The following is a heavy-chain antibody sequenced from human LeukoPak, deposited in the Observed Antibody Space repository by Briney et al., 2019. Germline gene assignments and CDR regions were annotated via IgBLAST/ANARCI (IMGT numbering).Heavy chain of an antibody. D-gene: IGHD5-18*01. V-gene: IGHV3-30*02. CDR1: GFTFSSYG. J-gene: IGHJ6*02. CDR3: AKDLTAMVSFYYYYGMDV. CDR2: IRDDGSNK. Sequence: PGGSLRLSCAASGFTFSSYGMHWVRQAPGKGLEWVAFIRDDGSNKYYADSVKGRFTISRDNSKNTLYLQMNSLRAEDTAVYYCAKDLTAMVSFYYYYGMDVWGQGTTVTVSS.